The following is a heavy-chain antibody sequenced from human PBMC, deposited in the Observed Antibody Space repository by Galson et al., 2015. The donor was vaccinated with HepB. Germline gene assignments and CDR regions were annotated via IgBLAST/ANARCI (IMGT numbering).Heavy chain of an antibody. CDR2: INHSGST. V-gene: IGHV4-34*01. Sequence: SETLSLTCAVYGGSFSGYYWSWIRQPPGKGLEWIGEINHSGSTNYNPSLKSRVTISVDTSKNQFSLKLSSVTAADTAVYYCASDSSSSHWYFDLWGRGTLVTVSS. D-gene: IGHD6-13*01. J-gene: IGHJ2*01. CDR1: GGSFSGYY. CDR3: ASDSSSSHWYFDL.